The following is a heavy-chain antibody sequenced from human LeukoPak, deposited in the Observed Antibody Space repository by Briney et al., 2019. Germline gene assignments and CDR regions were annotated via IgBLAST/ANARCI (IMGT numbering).Heavy chain of an antibody. V-gene: IGHV3-15*01. CDR2: IKSKTDGGTT. CDR1: GFTFSNAW. J-gene: IGHJ3*02. CDR3: TTTIAVGHAFDI. Sequence: GGSLRLSCAASGFTFSNAWMSWVRQAPGKGLEWVGRIKSKTDGGTTDYAAPVKGRFTISRDDSKNTLYLQMNSLKTEDTAVYYCTTTIAVGHAFDIWGQGTMVTVSS. D-gene: IGHD6-19*01.